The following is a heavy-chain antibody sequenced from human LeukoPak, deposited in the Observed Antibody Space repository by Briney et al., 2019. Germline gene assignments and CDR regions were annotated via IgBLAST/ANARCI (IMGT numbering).Heavy chain of an antibody. Sequence: SETLSLTCTVSGGSISSYYWSWIRQPPGKGLEWLGSLYYSGSTYDNPSLKSRVTISVDKSKNQFSLKLSSVTAADTAVYYCARFPEGYYDSSGYLDYWGQGTLVTVSS. V-gene: IGHV4-39*07. J-gene: IGHJ4*02. D-gene: IGHD3-22*01. CDR2: LYYSGST. CDR3: ARFPEGYYDSSGYLDY. CDR1: GGSISSYY.